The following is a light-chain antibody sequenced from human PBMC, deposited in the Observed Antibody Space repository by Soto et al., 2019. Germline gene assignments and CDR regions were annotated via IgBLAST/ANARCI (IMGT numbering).Light chain of an antibody. CDR2: GAS. Sequence: EIVLTQSPGTLSLSPGERATLSCRASQSVSSSYLAWYQQKPGQAPRLLIYGASGRATGIPDRFSGSGSGTDFTLTISRLEPQAFAVYYCQQYGSSPFTFAPGTKVDIK. V-gene: IGKV3-20*01. J-gene: IGKJ3*01. CDR1: QSVSSSY. CDR3: QQYGSSPFT.